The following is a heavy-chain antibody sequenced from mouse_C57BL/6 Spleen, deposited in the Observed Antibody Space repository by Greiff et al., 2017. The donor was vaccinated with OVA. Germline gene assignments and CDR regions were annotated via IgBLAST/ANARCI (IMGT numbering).Heavy chain of an antibody. CDR3: TYYGNDWYVDV. CDR2: IDPENGDT. CDR1: GFNIQDDY. Sequence: VQLQQSGAALVRPGASVKLSCTASGFNIQDDYLHWVKQRPEQGLEWIGRIDPENGDTEYASKFQGKATITADTSSNTAYLQLSSLTYEDTAVYYCTYYGNDWYVDVWGTGTTVTVSS. J-gene: IGHJ1*03. V-gene: IGHV14-4*01. D-gene: IGHD2-1*01.